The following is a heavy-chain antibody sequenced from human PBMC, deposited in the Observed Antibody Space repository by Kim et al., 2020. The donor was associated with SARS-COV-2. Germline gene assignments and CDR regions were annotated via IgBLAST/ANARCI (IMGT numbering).Heavy chain of an antibody. Sequence: GGSLRLSCAASGFTFSSYAMHWVRQAPGKGLEWVAVISYDGSNKYYADSVKGRFTISRDNSKNTLYLQMNSLRAEDTAVYYCAKGVYCSSTSCYAGEYVFDYWGQGTLVTVSS. D-gene: IGHD2-2*01. J-gene: IGHJ4*02. CDR2: ISYDGSNK. V-gene: IGHV3-30*04. CDR1: GFTFSSYA. CDR3: AKGVYCSSTSCYAGEYVFDY.